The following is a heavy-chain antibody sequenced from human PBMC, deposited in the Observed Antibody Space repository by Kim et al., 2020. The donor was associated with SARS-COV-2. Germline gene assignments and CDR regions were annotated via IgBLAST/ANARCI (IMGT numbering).Heavy chain of an antibody. Sequence: SQTLSLTCAISGDSVSSNSAAWNWIRQSPSRGLEWLGRTYYRSKWYNDYAVSVKSRITINPDTSKNQFSLQLNSVTPEDTAVYYCARANSSGWSPPEGFDYWGQGTLVTVSS. J-gene: IGHJ4*02. CDR2: TYYRSKWYN. CDR1: GDSVSSNSAA. CDR3: ARANSSGWSPPEGFDY. V-gene: IGHV6-1*01. D-gene: IGHD6-19*01.